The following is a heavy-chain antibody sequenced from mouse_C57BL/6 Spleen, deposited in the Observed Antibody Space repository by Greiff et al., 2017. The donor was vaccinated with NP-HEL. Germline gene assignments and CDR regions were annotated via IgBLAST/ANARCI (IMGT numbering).Heavy chain of an antibody. Sequence: EVQLVESGPGMVKPSQSLSLTCTVTGYSITSGYDWHWIRHFPGNKLEWMGYISYSGSTNYNPSLKSRISITHDTSKNHFFLKLNSVTTEDTATYYCAREGIYDGYYVFDYWGQGTTLTVSS. J-gene: IGHJ2*01. D-gene: IGHD2-3*01. CDR3: AREGIYDGYYVFDY. V-gene: IGHV3-1*01. CDR2: ISYSGST. CDR1: GYSITSGYD.